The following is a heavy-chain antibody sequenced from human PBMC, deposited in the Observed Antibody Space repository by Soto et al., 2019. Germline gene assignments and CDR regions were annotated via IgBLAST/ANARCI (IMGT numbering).Heavy chain of an antibody. CDR1: GFSFSSYA. CDR2: ISNSGGTT. Sequence: QPGGSLRLSCAASGFSFSSYAMSWARQAPGKGLEWVSAISNSGGTTFYADSVKGRFTISRDNFKNTVFLQMSSLRAEDTAVYYCAKYVAVAGTALYGMDVWGQGTTVTVSS. CDR3: AKYVAVAGTALYGMDV. D-gene: IGHD6-19*01. J-gene: IGHJ6*02. V-gene: IGHV3-23*01.